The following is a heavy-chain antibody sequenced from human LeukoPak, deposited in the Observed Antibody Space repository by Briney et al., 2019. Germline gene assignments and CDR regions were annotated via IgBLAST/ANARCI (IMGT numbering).Heavy chain of an antibody. CDR3: ARGAVVIALSFDI. Sequence: SETLSPTCTVSGGSISSYYWSWIRQPPGKGLEWIGYIYYSGSTNYNPSLKSRVTISVDTSKNQFSLKLSSVTAADTAVYYCARGAVVIALSFDIWGQGTMVTVSS. V-gene: IGHV4-59*01. J-gene: IGHJ3*02. CDR1: GGSISSYY. D-gene: IGHD2-21*01. CDR2: IYYSGST.